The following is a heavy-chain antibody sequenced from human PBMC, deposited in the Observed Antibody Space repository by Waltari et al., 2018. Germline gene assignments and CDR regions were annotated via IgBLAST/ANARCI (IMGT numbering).Heavy chain of an antibody. V-gene: IGHV4-39*01. CDR3: GGAYYDFWSGLNY. J-gene: IGHJ4*02. D-gene: IGHD3-3*01. CDR1: GGSISSSSYY. CDR2: IYYSGRT. Sequence: QLQLQESGPGLVKPSETLSLTCTVSGGSISSSSYYWGWILQPPGKGLEWIGSIYYSGRTYYNPSLKSRVTISVDTSKNQFSLKLSSVTAADTAVYYCGGAYYDFWSGLNYWGQGTLVTVSS.